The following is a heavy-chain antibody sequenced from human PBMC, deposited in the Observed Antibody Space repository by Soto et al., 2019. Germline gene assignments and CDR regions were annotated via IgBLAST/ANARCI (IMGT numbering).Heavy chain of an antibody. J-gene: IGHJ4*02. D-gene: IGHD2-2*01. CDR2: IYTSGST. CDR1: WGSISSYY. V-gene: IGHV4-4*07. CDR3: ARACSSNSCYAVFDY. Sequence: SETLSLAFTGSWGSISSYYWSWIRQPAGKGLEWIGRIYTSGSTNYNPSLKSRVTMSVGTSKNQFSLKLSSVTAADTAVYYCARACSSNSCYAVFDYWGKGTLVIV.